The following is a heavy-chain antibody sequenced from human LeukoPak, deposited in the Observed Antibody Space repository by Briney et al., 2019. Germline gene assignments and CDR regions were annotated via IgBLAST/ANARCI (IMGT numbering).Heavy chain of an antibody. CDR1: GGSIISSSYY. D-gene: IGHD5-24*01. J-gene: IGHJ3*02. CDR2: IYYSGST. Sequence: SETLSLTCTVSGGSIISSSYYGGWIRQPPGKGLEWIGSIYYSGSTYYNPSLKSRVTISVDTSKNQFSLKLSSVTAADTAVYYCARYGDGYNYLGDAFDIWGQGTMVTVSS. V-gene: IGHV4-39*01. CDR3: ARYGDGYNYLGDAFDI.